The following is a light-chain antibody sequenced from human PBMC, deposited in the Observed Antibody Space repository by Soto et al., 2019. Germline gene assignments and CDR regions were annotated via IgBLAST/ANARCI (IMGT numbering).Light chain of an antibody. CDR3: QQYNNSPGT. J-gene: IGKJ1*01. Sequence: DIVLAQSPGTLSLSQGERATLSCRASQRVSSNYLAWYQQKPGQAPRLLIYGASSRSTGIPDRFSGSGSGTDFTLTISRLKPEDFAVFYCQQYNNSPGTFGQGTKVVIK. V-gene: IGKV3-20*01. CDR1: QRVSSNY. CDR2: GAS.